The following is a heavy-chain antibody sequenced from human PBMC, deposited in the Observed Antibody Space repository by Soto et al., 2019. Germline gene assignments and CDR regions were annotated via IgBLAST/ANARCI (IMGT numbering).Heavy chain of an antibody. CDR2: ISGSGGST. CDR3: AKIPHSSSWYLDAFYI. D-gene: IGHD6-13*01. V-gene: IGHV3-23*01. Sequence: EVQLLESGGGLVQPGGSLRLSCAASGFTFSSYAMSWVRQAPGKGLEWVSAISGSGGSTYYADSVKGRFTISRDNSKNTLYLQMNSLRAADTAVYYCAKIPHSSSWYLDAFYIWGQGTMVTVSS. J-gene: IGHJ3*02. CDR1: GFTFSSYA.